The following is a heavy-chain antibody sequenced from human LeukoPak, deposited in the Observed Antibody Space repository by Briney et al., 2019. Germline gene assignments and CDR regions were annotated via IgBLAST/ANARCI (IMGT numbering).Heavy chain of an antibody. Sequence: SETLSLTCTVSGGSMSNYYWSWIRQPTGKRLEWVGHIYVSGRTNYNPSLKSRVTISLDTSKNQFSLKLKYVTAADTAVYFCARHLDYWNYMFDYWGQGTVVTVSS. V-gene: IGHV4-59*08. CDR3: ARHLDYWNYMFDY. D-gene: IGHD1-7*01. CDR2: IYVSGRT. CDR1: GGSMSNYY. J-gene: IGHJ4*02.